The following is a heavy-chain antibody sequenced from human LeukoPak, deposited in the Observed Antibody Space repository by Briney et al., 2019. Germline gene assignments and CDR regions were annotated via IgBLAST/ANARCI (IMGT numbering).Heavy chain of an antibody. J-gene: IGHJ5*02. CDR3: ARANEDYYDSSGYSSWFDP. Sequence: SVKVSCKASGGTFSSYAISWVRQAPGQGLEWMGGSIPIFGTANYAQKFQGRVTITTDESTSTAYMELSSLRSEDTAVYYCARANEDYYDSSGYSSWFDPWGQGTLVTVSS. D-gene: IGHD3-22*01. CDR1: GGTFSSYA. V-gene: IGHV1-69*05. CDR2: SIPIFGTA.